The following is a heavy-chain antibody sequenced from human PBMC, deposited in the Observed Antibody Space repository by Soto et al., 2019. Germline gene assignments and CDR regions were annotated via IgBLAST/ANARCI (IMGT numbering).Heavy chain of an antibody. D-gene: IGHD5-18*01. Sequence: QLRLQESGPGLVKPSETLSLTCSVSGGSISSSSDYWGWIRQPPGKGLEWIGIIYYRGVTYYNPSLKSRVSISVDTSKFYLKLGSVTAADTAVYYCARHGASGNSYRQGWFDPWGQGTLVTVSS. CDR3: ARHGASGNSYRQGWFDP. CDR2: IYYRGVT. J-gene: IGHJ5*02. V-gene: IGHV4-39*01. CDR1: GGSISSSSDY.